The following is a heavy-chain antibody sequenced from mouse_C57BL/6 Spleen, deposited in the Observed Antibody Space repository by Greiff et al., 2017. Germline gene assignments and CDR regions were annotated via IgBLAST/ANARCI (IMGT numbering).Heavy chain of an antibody. V-gene: IGHV1-26*01. CDR2: INPNNGGT. CDR1: GYTFTDYY. J-gene: IGHJ4*01. CDR3: ARSGDGGAMDY. Sequence: EVQLQQSGPELVQPGASVKISCKASGYTFTDYYMNWVKQSHGKSLEWIGDINPNNGGTSYNQKFKGKATLTVDKSSSTAYMELRSLTSEDSAVYYCARSGDGGAMDYWGQGTSVTVSS. D-gene: IGHD1-1*02.